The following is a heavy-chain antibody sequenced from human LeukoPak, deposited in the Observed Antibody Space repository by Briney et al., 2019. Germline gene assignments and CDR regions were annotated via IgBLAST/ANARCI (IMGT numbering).Heavy chain of an antibody. CDR3: ARDPFGDNWFDP. V-gene: IGHV3-7*01. D-gene: IGHD2-21*01. CDR1: GFTFSSYA. Sequence: GGSLRLSCAASGFTFSSYAMSWVRQAPGKGLEWVANIKQDGSEKYYVDSVKGRFTISRDNAKKSLYLQMNSLRAEDTAMYYCARDPFGDNWFDPWGQGILVTVSS. J-gene: IGHJ5*02. CDR2: IKQDGSEK.